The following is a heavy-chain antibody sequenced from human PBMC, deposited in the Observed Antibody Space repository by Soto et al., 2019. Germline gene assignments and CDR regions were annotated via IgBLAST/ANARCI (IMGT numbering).Heavy chain of an antibody. J-gene: IGHJ6*02. CDR1: GFTFSSYG. D-gene: IGHD6-13*01. Sequence: GGSLRLSCAASGFTFSSYGMHWVRQAPGKGLEWVAVIWYDGSNKYYADSVKGRFTISRDNSKNTLYLQMNSLRAEDTAVYYCARDLQQHLLLFRINYYYYVIDVWGQVTTVIVTS. V-gene: IGHV3-33*01. CDR3: ARDLQQHLLLFRINYYYYVIDV. CDR2: IWYDGSNK.